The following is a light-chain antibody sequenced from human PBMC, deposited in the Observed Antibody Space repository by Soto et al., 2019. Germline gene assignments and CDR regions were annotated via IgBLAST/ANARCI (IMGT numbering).Light chain of an antibody. CDR2: AAS. J-gene: IGKJ2*01. CDR1: QTIGSY. Sequence: DIPMTQSPSSLSASVGDRVTITCRASQTIGSYLNWYQHTPGKAPKVLIYAASHLPSGVPSRFSGSGSKTDFTLTIGSLQPEDFGTYYCQQSYSTPYTFGQGTKLEI. V-gene: IGKV1-39*01. CDR3: QQSYSTPYT.